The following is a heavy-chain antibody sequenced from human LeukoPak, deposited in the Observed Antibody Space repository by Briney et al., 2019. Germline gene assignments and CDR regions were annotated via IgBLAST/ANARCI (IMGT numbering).Heavy chain of an antibody. D-gene: IGHD3-10*01. CDR3: ARGDGSGSYYNPDY. CDR2: MNPNSGNT. V-gene: IGHV1-8*02. J-gene: IGHJ4*02. Sequence: ASVKVSCKASGYTFTSYGISWVRQATGQGLEWMGWMNPNSGNTGYAQKFQGRVTMTRNTSISTAYMELSSLRSEDTAVYYCARGDGSGSYYNPDYWGQGTLVTVSS. CDR1: GYTFTSYG.